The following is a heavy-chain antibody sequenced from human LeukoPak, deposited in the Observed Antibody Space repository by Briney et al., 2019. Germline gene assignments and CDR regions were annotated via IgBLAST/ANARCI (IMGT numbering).Heavy chain of an antibody. CDR3: ASASSPYYYYGMDV. CDR2: ISAYNGNT. V-gene: IGHV1-18*01. CDR1: GYTFTSYG. D-gene: IGHD2-2*01. J-gene: IGHJ6*02. Sequence: ASVKVSCKASGYTFTSYGISWVRQAPGQGLDWMGSISAYNGNTNYAQKLQGRVTMTTDTSTSTAYMELRSLRSDDTAVYYCASASSPYYYYGMDVWGQGTTVTVSS.